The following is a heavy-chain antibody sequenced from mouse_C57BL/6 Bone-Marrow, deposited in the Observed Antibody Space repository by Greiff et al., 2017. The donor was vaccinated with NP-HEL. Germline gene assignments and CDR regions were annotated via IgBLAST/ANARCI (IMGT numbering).Heavy chain of an antibody. D-gene: IGHD2-4*01. CDR1: GYTFTSYW. J-gene: IGHJ4*01. CDR3: ARSDYRYYAMDY. Sequence: QVQLQQPGAELVKPGASVKLSCKASGYTFTSYWMHWVKQRPGQGLEWIGMIHPNSGSTNYNEKFKSKATLTVDKSSGTAYMQLSSLTSEDSAVYYCARSDYRYYAMDYWGQGTSVTVSS. CDR2: IHPNSGST. V-gene: IGHV1-64*01.